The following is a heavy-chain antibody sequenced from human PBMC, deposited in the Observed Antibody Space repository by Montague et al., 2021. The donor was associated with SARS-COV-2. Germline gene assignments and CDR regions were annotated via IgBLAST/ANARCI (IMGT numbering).Heavy chain of an antibody. Sequence: QSGAEVKKPGESLEISCKGSGYSFPTYWIGWVRQTPGKGLEWLGIIYPGDSNTIYNPSLQGQVTISADTSLNTAYLRLSSLKASDTAMYYCARPGGASYGGAFDIWGQGTMVTVSS. CDR1: GYSFPTYW. CDR2: IYPGDSNT. CDR3: ARPGGASYGGAFDI. J-gene: IGHJ3*02. V-gene: IGHV5-51*01. D-gene: IGHD3-16*01.